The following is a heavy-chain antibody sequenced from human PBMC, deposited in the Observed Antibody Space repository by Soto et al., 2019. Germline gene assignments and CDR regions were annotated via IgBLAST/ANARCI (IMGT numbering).Heavy chain of an antibody. J-gene: IGHJ5*02. CDR3: ARVVPGAEAWCGP. V-gene: IGHV1-18*01. CDR2: IRLYSDGT. Sequence: QVQLVQSGGEVKRPGASVKVSCKTSGYTFSNYGITWVRPAPGQPLAWLGWIRLYSDGTSYAQKFRGRVSMTTDTSTTTAYMELRSLRSDDRAVYYCARVVPGAEAWCGPWGQGTLVTVSS. CDR1: GYTFSNYG.